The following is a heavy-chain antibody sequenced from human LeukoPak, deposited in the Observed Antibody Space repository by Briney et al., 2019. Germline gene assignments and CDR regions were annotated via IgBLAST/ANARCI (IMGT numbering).Heavy chain of an antibody. V-gene: IGHV5-51*01. Sequence: GESLKISCKASGYSFTDYWIGWVRQMPGKGLEWMEIIYPGDSDTRYSLSFQGQVTISADKSISTAYLQWSSLKASDTAMYYCARCTSPSSKFQSGYYYMDVWGKGTTVTVSS. CDR3: ARCTSPSSKFQSGYYYMDV. CDR2: IYPGDSDT. J-gene: IGHJ6*03. D-gene: IGHD6-6*01. CDR1: GYSFTDYW.